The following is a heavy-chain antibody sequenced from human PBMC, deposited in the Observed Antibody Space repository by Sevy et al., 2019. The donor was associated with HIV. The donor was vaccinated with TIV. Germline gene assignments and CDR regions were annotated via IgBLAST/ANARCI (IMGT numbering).Heavy chain of an antibody. CDR2: MNPNSGNT. J-gene: IGHJ6*02. D-gene: IGHD2-2*03. CDR3: ARGLGYCSSTSCYLHYYYYGMDV. Sequence: ASVKVSCKASGYTFTSYDINWVRQATGQGLEWMGWMNPNSGNTGYAQKFQGRVTMTRNTSISTAYMELRSLRSEDTAVYYCARGLGYCSSTSCYLHYYYYGMDVWGQGTTVTVSS. V-gene: IGHV1-8*01. CDR1: GYTFTSYD.